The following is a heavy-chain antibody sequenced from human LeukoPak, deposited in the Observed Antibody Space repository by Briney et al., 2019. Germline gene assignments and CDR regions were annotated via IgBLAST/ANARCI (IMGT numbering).Heavy chain of an antibody. CDR1: GFTFSSYW. CDR3: ARDSYTSAIDY. D-gene: IGHD6-19*01. Sequence: GGSLRLSCAASGFTFSSYWMSWVRQAPGKGLEWVANIKQDGSEKYYVDSVKGRFTISRDNAKNSLYLQMSGLRAEDTAVFYCARDSYTSAIDYWGQGTLVTVSS. CDR2: IKQDGSEK. J-gene: IGHJ4*02. V-gene: IGHV3-7*01.